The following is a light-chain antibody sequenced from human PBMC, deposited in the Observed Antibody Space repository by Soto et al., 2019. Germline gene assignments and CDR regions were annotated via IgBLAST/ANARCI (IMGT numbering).Light chain of an antibody. CDR2: DSN. J-gene: IGLJ2*01. V-gene: IGLV1-44*01. CDR3: AVWDDSLNGVV. Sequence: QSVLTQPPSASGTPGQRVTMSCSGSSSNIARNSVNWYQQLPGTAPKLLIYDSNQRPSGVADRFSGSKSGTSASLAISGLQSEDEADYYCAVWDDSLNGVVFGGGTKLTVL. CDR1: SSNIARNS.